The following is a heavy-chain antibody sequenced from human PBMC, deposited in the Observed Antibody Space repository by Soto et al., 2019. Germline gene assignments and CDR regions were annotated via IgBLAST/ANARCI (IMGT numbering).Heavy chain of an antibody. CDR3: ARGGIYCSSTSCYDLSWFDP. V-gene: IGHV4-4*02. CDR1: SGSISSNNW. J-gene: IGHJ5*02. D-gene: IGHD2-2*01. CDR2: IYHSGST. Sequence: SETLSLTCAVSSGSISSNNWWSWVRQPPGKGLEWIGEIYHSGSTNYNPSLKSRVTISVDKSKNQFSLKLSSVTAADTAVYYCARGGIYCSSTSCYDLSWFDPWGQGTLVTVSS.